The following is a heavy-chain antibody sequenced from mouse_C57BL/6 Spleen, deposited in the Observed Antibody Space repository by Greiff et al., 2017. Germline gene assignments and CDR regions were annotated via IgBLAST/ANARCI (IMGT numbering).Heavy chain of an antibody. Sequence: QVQLQQSGAELVKPGASVKLSCKASGYTFTSYWMHWVKQRPGQGLEWIGMIHPNSGSTNYNEKFKSKATLTVDKSSSTAYMQLSSLTSQDSAVYTGARNGGSNYDYDAMDYWGQGTSVTVSS. V-gene: IGHV1-64*01. CDR2: IHPNSGST. CDR3: ARNGGSNYDYDAMDY. CDR1: GYTFTSYW. D-gene: IGHD1-1*01. J-gene: IGHJ4*01.